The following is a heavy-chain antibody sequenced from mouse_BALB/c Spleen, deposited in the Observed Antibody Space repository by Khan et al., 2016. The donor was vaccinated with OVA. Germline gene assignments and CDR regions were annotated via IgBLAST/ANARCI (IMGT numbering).Heavy chain of an antibody. CDR3: ARDTTLESYWYFDV. Sequence: VQLQESGPGLVAPSQSLSITCTVSGFSLTSYGVHWVRQPPGKGLEWLGVIWAGGSTNYNSAHLSRLSISKDNSKSQVFLKMNSLQTDYTAMYYCARDTTLESYWYFDVWGAGTTVTVSS. D-gene: IGHD1-1*01. V-gene: IGHV2-9*02. CDR2: IWAGGST. J-gene: IGHJ1*01. CDR1: GFSLTSYG.